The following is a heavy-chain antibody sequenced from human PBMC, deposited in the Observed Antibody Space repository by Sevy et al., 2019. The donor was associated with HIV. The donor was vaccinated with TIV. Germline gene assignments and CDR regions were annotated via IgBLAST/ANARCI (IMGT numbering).Heavy chain of an antibody. CDR3: ARAYTVTSMDV. D-gene: IGHD4-17*01. Sequence: GGSLRLSCTVSGFTVSNNYMSWVRQAPGKGLEWVSVIYSGGNKYYADSVKGRFTISRDNSKNTLYLQMNSLTAEETAIYYCARAYTVTSMDVWGKGTTVTVSS. CDR2: IYSGGNK. V-gene: IGHV3-53*01. CDR1: GFTVSNNY. J-gene: IGHJ6*04.